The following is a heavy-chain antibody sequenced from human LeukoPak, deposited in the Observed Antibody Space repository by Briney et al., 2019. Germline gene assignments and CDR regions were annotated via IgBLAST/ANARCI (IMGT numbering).Heavy chain of an antibody. CDR3: ARHSPYCSGGSCYSKYYYMDV. Sequence: SETLSLTCTVSGGSISSSSYYWGWIRQPPGKGLEWIGSIYYSGSTYYNPSLKGRVTISVDTSKNQSSLKLSSVTAADTAVYYCARHSPYCSGGSCYSKYYYMDVWGKGTTVTVSS. CDR1: GGSISSSSYY. CDR2: IYYSGST. D-gene: IGHD2-15*01. J-gene: IGHJ6*03. V-gene: IGHV4-39*01.